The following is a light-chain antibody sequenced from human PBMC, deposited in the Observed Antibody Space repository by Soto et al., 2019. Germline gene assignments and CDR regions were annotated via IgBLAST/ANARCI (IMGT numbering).Light chain of an antibody. V-gene: IGLV2-23*02. CDR1: SSDVGTYNL. Sequence: QSVLTQPASVSGSPGQSITISCTGTSSDVGTYNLVSWYQQYPGKAPKLLIYEVSQWPSGISDRFSGSKSGNTASLTISGLQAEDEVDYYCCSYAGSSWGYAFGTGTKVTVL. CDR3: CSYAGSSWGYA. CDR2: EVS. J-gene: IGLJ1*01.